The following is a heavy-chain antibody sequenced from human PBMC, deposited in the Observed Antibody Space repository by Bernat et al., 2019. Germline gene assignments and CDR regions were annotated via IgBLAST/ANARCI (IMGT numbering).Heavy chain of an antibody. V-gene: IGHV4-59*01. Sequence: QVQLQESGPGLVKPSETLSLTCTVSGGSISSYYWSWIRQPPGKGLEWIGYIYYSGSTNYNPSLKSRVTISVDTSKNQFSLNLSSVTAADTAVYYCARWPLGAGGDAFDIWGQGTMVTVSS. CDR2: IYYSGST. J-gene: IGHJ3*02. CDR1: GGSISSYY. CDR3: ARWPLGAGGDAFDI. D-gene: IGHD3-10*01.